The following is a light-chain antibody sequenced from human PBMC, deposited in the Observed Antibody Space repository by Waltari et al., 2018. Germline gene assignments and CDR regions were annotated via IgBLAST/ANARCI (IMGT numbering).Light chain of an antibody. CDR3: QQRYIWYT. CDR2: DAS. CDR1: QSVSSF. Sequence: EVVLTQSPATLSLSPGERATLSCRASQSVSSFLAWYQQKPGQAPRLLIYDASNRASGVPARFSGSGSGTDFTLTISSLEPEDFAVYYCQQRYIWYTFGQGTRLEIK. J-gene: IGKJ2*01. V-gene: IGKV3-11*01.